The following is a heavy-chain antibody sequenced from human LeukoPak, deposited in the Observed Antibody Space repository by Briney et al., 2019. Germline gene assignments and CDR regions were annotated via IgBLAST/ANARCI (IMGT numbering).Heavy chain of an antibody. V-gene: IGHV1-46*01. D-gene: IGHD2-15*01. CDR3: ERAIYCSGGSCHWEFDY. J-gene: IGHJ4*02. Sequence: ASVKVSCKASGYTFINYYIHWVRQAPGQGLEWMGIINPRDGSSSYAQKFQGGVTMTRDTSTSTVYMELSSLRFEDTAVYYCERAIYCSGGSCHWEFDYWGQGTLVTVSS. CDR1: GYTFINYY. CDR2: INPRDGSS.